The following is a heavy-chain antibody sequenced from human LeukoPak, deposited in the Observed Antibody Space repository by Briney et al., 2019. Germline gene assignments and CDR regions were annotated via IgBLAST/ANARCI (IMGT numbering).Heavy chain of an antibody. CDR2: IYYSGST. CDR1: GGSFSGRY. J-gene: IGHJ5*02. V-gene: IGHV4-39*01. D-gene: IGHD6-13*01. Sequence: SETLSLTCAVYGGSFSGRYWSWLRQPPGKGLEWIGSIYYSGSTYYNPSLKSRVTISVDTSKNQFSLKLSSVTAADTAVYYCARQGSSWYPNWFDPWGQGTLVTVSS. CDR3: ARQGSSWYPNWFDP.